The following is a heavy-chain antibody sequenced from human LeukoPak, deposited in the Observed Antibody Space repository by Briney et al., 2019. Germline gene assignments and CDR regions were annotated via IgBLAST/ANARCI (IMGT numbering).Heavy chain of an antibody. Sequence: SETLSLTCAVSGGSFTNSTWWSWVRQPPGKGLEWIGEIYNTGGTKYNPSLESRVSISVDKSKNQFSLKLRSVTAADTAVYYCCTTWPTYYYGLDVWGRGATVTVSS. V-gene: IGHV4-4*02. CDR3: CTTWPTYYYGLDV. CDR1: GGSFTNSTW. D-gene: IGHD2-8*01. J-gene: IGHJ6*02. CDR2: IYNTGGT.